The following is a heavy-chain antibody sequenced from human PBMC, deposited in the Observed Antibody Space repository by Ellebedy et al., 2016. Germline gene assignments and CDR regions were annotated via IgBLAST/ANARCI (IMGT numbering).Heavy chain of an antibody. Sequence: ASVKVSXKASSYTFTSYGISWVRQAPGQGLEWMGWISAYNGNTNYAQKLQGRVTMTTDTSTSTAYMELRSLRSDDTAVYYCARDKGQWLVGDGVDPWGQGTLVTVSS. CDR3: ARDKGQWLVGDGVDP. CDR2: ISAYNGNT. D-gene: IGHD6-19*01. J-gene: IGHJ5*02. CDR1: SYTFTSYG. V-gene: IGHV1-18*01.